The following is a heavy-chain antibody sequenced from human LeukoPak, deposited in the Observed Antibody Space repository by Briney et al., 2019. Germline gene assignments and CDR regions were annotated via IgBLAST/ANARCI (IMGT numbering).Heavy chain of an antibody. CDR3: ARALDEGDAFDI. CDR2: TYSRSKWYK. CDR1: GDSLSSNNAA. Sequence: SQTLSLTCAISGDSLSSNNAAWSWIRQSPARGLEWLGRTYSRSKWYKDYAVSVKGRIIINPDTSKNQFSLQLNSVTPEDTAVYYCARALDEGDAFDIWGQGTIVTVSS. J-gene: IGHJ3*02. V-gene: IGHV6-1*01.